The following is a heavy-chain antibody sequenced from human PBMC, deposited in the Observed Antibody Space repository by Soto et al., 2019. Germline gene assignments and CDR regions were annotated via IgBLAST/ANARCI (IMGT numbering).Heavy chain of an antibody. Sequence: EVQLLESGGGLVQPGGSLRLPGAASGFPFSSFALSWVRRPQGRGREWVSAIRGGGGSTYYADSVKGRFTISRDNSKNTLYLQMNSLRAEDTAVYYCAKASGWFGEFDYWGQGTLVTVSS. D-gene: IGHD3-10*01. V-gene: IGHV3-23*01. CDR2: IRGGGGST. CDR3: AKASGWFGEFDY. J-gene: IGHJ4*02. CDR1: GFPFSSFA.